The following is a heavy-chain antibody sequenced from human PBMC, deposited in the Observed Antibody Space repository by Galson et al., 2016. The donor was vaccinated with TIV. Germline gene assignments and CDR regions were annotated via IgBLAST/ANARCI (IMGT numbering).Heavy chain of an antibody. V-gene: IGHV1-8*02. CDR2: MNPNSGDT. CDR3: ARVSCEGGGRSTDFKH. CDR1: GYNFSNYD. J-gene: IGHJ1*01. D-gene: IGHD1-26*01. Sequence: SVKVSCKASGYNFSNYDINWVRQAAGQGLEWMGWMNPNSGDTGYAEKFQGRLAMTSDTSLHTAFMELSGLRSEDAAVYFCARVSCEGGGRSTDFKHWGQGTLITVS.